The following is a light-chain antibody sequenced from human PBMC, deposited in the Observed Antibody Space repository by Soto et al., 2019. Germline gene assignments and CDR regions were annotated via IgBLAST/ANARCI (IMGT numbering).Light chain of an antibody. J-gene: IGLJ3*02. CDR3: QSYDSSLSGVV. CDR2: FHS. Sequence: QSVLTQPPSVSGAPGQRVTISCTGSSSNIGAGYDVHWYQQLPGTAPKLLIYFHSNRPSGVPDRFSGSKSGTSASLAITGLQAADEADYYCQSYDSSLSGVVFGGGTKLTVL. CDR1: SSNIGAGYD. V-gene: IGLV1-40*01.